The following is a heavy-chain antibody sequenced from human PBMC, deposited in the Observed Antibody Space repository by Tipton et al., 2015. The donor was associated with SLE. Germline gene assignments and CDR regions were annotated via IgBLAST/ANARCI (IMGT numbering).Heavy chain of an antibody. CDR2: INHSGST. V-gene: IGHV4-34*01. CDR3: AVKGGLDTPETGWFDP. CDR1: GGSFSGYY. Sequence: LSLTCAVYGGSFSGYYWSWIRQPPGKGLEWIGEINHSGSTNYNPSLKSRVTISVDTSKKQFSLKLSSVTAADTAVYYCAVKGGLDTPETGWFDPWGQGTLVTVSS. J-gene: IGHJ5*02. D-gene: IGHD5-18*01.